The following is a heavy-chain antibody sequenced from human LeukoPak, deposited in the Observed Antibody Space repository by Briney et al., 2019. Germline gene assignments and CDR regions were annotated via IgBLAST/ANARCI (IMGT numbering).Heavy chain of an antibody. CDR2: IIPIFGTA. V-gene: IGHV1-69*01. CDR1: GGTLSSYA. CDR3: ARRPARGDAFDI. J-gene: IGHJ3*02. Sequence: SVKVSCKASGGTLSSYAISWVRQAPGQGLEWMGGIIPIFGTANYAQKFQGRVTITADESTSTAYMELSSLRSEDTAVYYCARRPARGDAFDIWGQGTMVTVSS.